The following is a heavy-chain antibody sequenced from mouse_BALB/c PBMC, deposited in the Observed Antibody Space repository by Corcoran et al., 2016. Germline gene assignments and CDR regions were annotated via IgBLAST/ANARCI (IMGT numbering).Heavy chain of an antibody. D-gene: IGHD1-1*01. CDR3: ARGDYGSSYDAMDY. V-gene: IGHV1-26*01. J-gene: IGHJ4*01. Sequence: EVQLQQSGPELVKPGASVKISCKASGYSFTGYYMHWVKQSHVKSLEWIGRINPYNGATSYNQNFKDKASLTVDKSSSTAYMELHSLTSEDSAVYYCARGDYGSSYDAMDYWGQGTSVTVSS. CDR1: GYSFTGYY. CDR2: INPYNGAT.